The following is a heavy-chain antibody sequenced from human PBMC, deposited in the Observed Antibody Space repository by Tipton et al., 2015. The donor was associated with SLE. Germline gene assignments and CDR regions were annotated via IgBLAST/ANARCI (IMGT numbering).Heavy chain of an antibody. CDR2: IFYSGST. CDR1: GVYMSSYY. J-gene: IGHJ6*02. V-gene: IGHV4-59*01. Sequence: LSLTCTVSGVYMSSYYWSWIRQPPGKGLEWIGNIFYSGSTKYNPSLKSRLTISLDRSKNQFSLKLSSVTAADTAVYYCARERNYYESRFIDYNYYGFDVWGQGTKVTVSS. D-gene: IGHD3-22*01. CDR3: ARERNYYESRFIDYNYYGFDV.